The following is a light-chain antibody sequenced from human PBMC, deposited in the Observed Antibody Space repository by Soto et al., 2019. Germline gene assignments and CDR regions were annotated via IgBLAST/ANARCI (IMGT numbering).Light chain of an antibody. J-gene: IGKJ1*01. Sequence: EIVLTQSPATLSAFPGDRVTLSCRASQALNTRLAWYQHKPGQAPRLLIYLTSNRAAGVPARFSAWGSETDFTLTISSLQSEDFAVYYCQQYHIWPPWTSGQGTKVELK. V-gene: IGKV3D-15*01. CDR1: QALNTR. CDR2: LTS. CDR3: QQYHIWPPWT.